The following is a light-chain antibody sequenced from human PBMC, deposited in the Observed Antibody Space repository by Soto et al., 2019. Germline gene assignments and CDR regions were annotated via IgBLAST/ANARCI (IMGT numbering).Light chain of an antibody. J-gene: IGLJ3*02. CDR3: AAWDDSLNGPV. Sequence: QSVLTQPPSASGTPGQRVTISCSGSSSNIGSNTVNWYQQLPGTAPKLLIYSNNQRPSGVPDRFSGSKSGTSASLAISGLQSEDEADYFCAAWDDSLNGPVFGGATKLTVL. CDR2: SNN. V-gene: IGLV1-44*01. CDR1: SSNIGSNT.